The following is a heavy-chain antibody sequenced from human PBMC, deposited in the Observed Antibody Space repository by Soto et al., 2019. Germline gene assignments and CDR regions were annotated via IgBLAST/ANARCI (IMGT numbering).Heavy chain of an antibody. CDR2: IKRDGIET. V-gene: IGHV3-7*05. CDR3: ARDLSPSREFFYDAFDV. J-gene: IGHJ3*01. D-gene: IGHD3-16*02. CDR1: GFTFSTFW. Sequence: EVQLVESGGGLVQPGGSLRLSCAASGFTFSTFWMTWLRQAPGKGLEWVANIKRDGIETHYGDSVKGRFTLTRDNAKNSLYLQLNSLRPEDTAMYYCARDLSPSREFFYDAFDVLGQGTLVTVSS.